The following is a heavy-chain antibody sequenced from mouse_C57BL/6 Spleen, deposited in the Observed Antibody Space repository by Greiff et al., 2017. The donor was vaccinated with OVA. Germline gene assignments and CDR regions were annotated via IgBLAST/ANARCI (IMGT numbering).Heavy chain of an antibody. Sequence: VQLQQSGPGLVQPSQSLSITCTVSGFSLTSYGVHWVRQSPGKGLAWLGVIWSGGSTDYNAAFISRLSISKDNSKSQVFFKMNSLQADDTAIYYCASGRHYYGSSYGYFDVWGTGTTVTVSS. CDR2: IWSGGST. CDR1: GFSLTSYG. V-gene: IGHV2-2*01. J-gene: IGHJ1*03. CDR3: ASGRHYYGSSYGYFDV. D-gene: IGHD1-1*01.